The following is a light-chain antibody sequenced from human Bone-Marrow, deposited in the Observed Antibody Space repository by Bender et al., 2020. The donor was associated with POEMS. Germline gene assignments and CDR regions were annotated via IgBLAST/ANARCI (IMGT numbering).Light chain of an antibody. CDR2: EVN. CDR1: SSDVGTYNL. Sequence: QSALTQPASVFGSPGQSITISCTGGSSDVGTYNLVSWYQQHPGKAPILIIFEVNKRSSGVSDRFSASKSGDTASLTISVLQAGDGSAYYCSTYTTSNTLAFGGGTKLTVL. CDR3: STYTTSNTLA. J-gene: IGLJ3*02. V-gene: IGLV2-14*02.